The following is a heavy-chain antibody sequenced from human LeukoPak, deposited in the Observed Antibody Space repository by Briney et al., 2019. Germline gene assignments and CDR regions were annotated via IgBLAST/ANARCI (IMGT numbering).Heavy chain of an antibody. D-gene: IGHD6-13*01. V-gene: IGHV3-30-3*02. CDR1: GFTFSSYA. J-gene: IGHJ6*03. CDR3: AKQAATGDYMDV. Sequence: GRSLRLSCAASGFTFSSYAMHWVRQAPGKGLEWVAVISYDGSNKYYADSVKGRFTISRDNSKNTLYLQMNSLRAVDTALYYCAKQAATGDYMDVWGKGTTVTVSS. CDR2: ISYDGSNK.